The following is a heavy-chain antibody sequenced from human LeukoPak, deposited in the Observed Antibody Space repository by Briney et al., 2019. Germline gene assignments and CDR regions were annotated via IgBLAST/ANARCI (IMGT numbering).Heavy chain of an antibody. Sequence: SETLSLTCTVSGGSVNNYYWSWIRQPPGKGLEWIGYVYYSGTTNYKPSLKSRVTISVDTSKNQFSLKVSSVTAADTAVYYCARYSGSYYFNYWGQGTLVTVSS. CDR3: ARYSGSYYFNY. J-gene: IGHJ4*02. V-gene: IGHV4-59*02. CDR2: VYYSGTT. D-gene: IGHD1-26*01. CDR1: GGSVNNYY.